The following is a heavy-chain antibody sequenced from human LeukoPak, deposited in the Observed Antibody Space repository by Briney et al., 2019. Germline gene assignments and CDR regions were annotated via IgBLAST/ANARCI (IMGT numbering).Heavy chain of an antibody. CDR3: ARDRNYCSSDRCYDAFDI. V-gene: IGHV3-7*01. CDR1: GFTFSNYS. Sequence: SGGSLRLSCAASGFTFSNYSMNWVRQAPDKGLEWVANIRGDGSRLYYVDSVKGRFTISRDNAKNSLYLQMSNLRADDTSVYYCARDRNYCSSDRCYDAFDIWGQGTMVTVSS. CDR2: IRGDGSRL. D-gene: IGHD2-15*01. J-gene: IGHJ3*02.